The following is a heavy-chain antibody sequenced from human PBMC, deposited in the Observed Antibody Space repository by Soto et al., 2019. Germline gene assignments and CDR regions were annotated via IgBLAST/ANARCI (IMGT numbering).Heavy chain of an antibody. CDR2: INAGNGNT. Sequence: QVQLMQSGAEVKKPGAPVKVSCKASGFTFTDYAMNWVRQAPGQRPEWVGWINAGNGNTKYSQNFQGRVTITRDTSATTTYMELIILIFDDTAVFYCARVRWVRHSASYYLDFWGQGTMVTVSS. V-gene: IGHV1-3*01. D-gene: IGHD3-10*01. J-gene: IGHJ4*02. CDR1: GFTFTDYA. CDR3: ARVRWVRHSASYYLDF.